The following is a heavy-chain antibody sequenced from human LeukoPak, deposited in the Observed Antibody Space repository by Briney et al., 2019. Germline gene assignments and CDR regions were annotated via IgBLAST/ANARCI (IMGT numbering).Heavy chain of an antibody. Sequence: GGSLTLSCTASGFAFNFYAMTWVRQAPGKRLQWVSTINASGGNTYYAESVGGRFTISREYSKDTLYLQLNSLTAEDTAIYYCAKPISGGLAVSADWFDPWGQGTLVAVPS. V-gene: IGHV3-23*01. J-gene: IGHJ5*02. CDR1: GFAFNFYA. CDR3: AKPISGGLAVSADWFDP. D-gene: IGHD6-19*01. CDR2: INASGGNT.